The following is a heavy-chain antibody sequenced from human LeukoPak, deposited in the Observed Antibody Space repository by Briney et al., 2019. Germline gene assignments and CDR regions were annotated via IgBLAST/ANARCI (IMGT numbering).Heavy chain of an antibody. CDR2: IKQDGSEK. V-gene: IGHV3-7*01. D-gene: IGHD5-18*01. CDR1: GFTFSSYW. CDR3: ARDRTSRQGYSYGYEDY. J-gene: IGHJ4*02. Sequence: PGXXLRLSCAASGFTFSSYWMSWVRQAPGKGLEWVANIKQDGSEKYYVDSVKGRFTISRDKAKNSLYLQMNSLRAEDTAVYYCARDRTSRQGYSYGYEDYWGQGTLVTVSS.